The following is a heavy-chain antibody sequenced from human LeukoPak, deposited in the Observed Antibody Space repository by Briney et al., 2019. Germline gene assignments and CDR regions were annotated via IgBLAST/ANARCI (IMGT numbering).Heavy chain of an antibody. J-gene: IGHJ2*01. Sequence: SGGSLRLSCAASGFAFSSYGMHWVRQAPGKGLEWVAVIWYDGSNNSYAESVKGRFTISRDNSKNTLYLQVNSLRAEDTAVYYCARAMGYLDFWGHGTLVTVSS. V-gene: IGHV3-33*01. D-gene: IGHD5-24*01. CDR1: GFAFSSYG. CDR2: IWYDGSNN. CDR3: ARAMGYLDF.